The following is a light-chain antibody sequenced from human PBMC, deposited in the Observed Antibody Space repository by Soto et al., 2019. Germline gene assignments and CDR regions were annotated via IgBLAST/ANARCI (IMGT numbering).Light chain of an antibody. V-gene: IGKV3-20*01. J-gene: IGKJ1*01. Sequence: EIVLTQSPGTLSLSPGDRATLSRRASQSVSSSYLAWYQQKPGQAPGLLIYGASSRATGIPDRFSGSGSGTDFTLTISRLEPEDFAVYYCQQYGRSPWTFGQGTKVEVK. CDR3: QQYGRSPWT. CDR1: QSVSSSY. CDR2: GAS.